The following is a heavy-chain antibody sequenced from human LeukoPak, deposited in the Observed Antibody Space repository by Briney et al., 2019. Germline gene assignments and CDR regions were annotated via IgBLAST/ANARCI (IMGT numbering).Heavy chain of an antibody. V-gene: IGHV3-23*01. CDR3: AKEESRLSGYVNYYMDV. Sequence: GSLRLSCVASGFTFTNYMIWVRQAPGKGLEWVSTIDGSGGRTFHADSVTGRFTISRDNSKSTVFLQMNSLRAEDTAIYYCAKEESRLSGYVNYYMDVWGKGTTVTVSS. D-gene: IGHD5-12*01. CDR1: GFTFTNY. J-gene: IGHJ6*03. CDR2: IDGSGGRT.